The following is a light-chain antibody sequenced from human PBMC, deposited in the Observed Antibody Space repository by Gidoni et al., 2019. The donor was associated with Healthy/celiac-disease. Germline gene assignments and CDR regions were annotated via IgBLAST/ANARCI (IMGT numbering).Light chain of an antibody. V-gene: IGKV4-1*01. CDR2: WAS. CDR3: QQYYSTPLT. J-gene: IGKJ4*01. CDR1: QSVLYSSNNKNY. Sequence: DIVMTQSPDSLAVSLGERATIHCKSSQSVLYSSNNKNYLDWYQQKPGQPPKLLIYWASTRESGVPDRVIGSGSGKDFALTIGSLQAEDVAVYYCQQYYSTPLTFGGGTKVEIK.